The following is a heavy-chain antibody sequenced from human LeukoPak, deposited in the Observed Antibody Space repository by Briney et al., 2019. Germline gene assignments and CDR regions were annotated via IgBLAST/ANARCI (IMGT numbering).Heavy chain of an antibody. CDR2: INSDGSST. CDR1: GFTFSSYW. Sequence: PGGSLRLSCAASGFTFSSYWMHWVRHAPGKGLVWVSRINSDGSSTSYADSVKGRFTIPRDNAKNTLYLQMNSLRAEDTAVYCCARGRYYDSSVPGYWGQGTLVTVSS. V-gene: IGHV3-74*01. D-gene: IGHD3-22*01. J-gene: IGHJ4*02. CDR3: ARGRYYDSSVPGY.